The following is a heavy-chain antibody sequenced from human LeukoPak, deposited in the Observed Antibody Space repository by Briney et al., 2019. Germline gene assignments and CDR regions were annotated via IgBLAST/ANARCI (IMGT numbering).Heavy chain of an antibody. V-gene: IGHV4-39*01. Sequence: SETLSLTCTVSGGSISSSSYSWGWIRQPPGEGLEWIGTIYYSGSTYYNPSLKSRVTISVDTSKNQFSLKLSSVTAADTAVYYCARYYRDGYNYDYWGQGTLVTVSS. D-gene: IGHD5-24*01. J-gene: IGHJ4*02. CDR3: ARYYRDGYNYDY. CDR2: IYYSGST. CDR1: GGSISSSSYS.